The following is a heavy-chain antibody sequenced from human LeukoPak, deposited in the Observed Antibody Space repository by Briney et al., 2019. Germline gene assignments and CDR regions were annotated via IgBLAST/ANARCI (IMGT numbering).Heavy chain of an antibody. V-gene: IGHV4-34*01. CDR2: INHSGTT. J-gene: IGHJ6*04. CDR1: GGSFSGYY. D-gene: IGHD3-10*01. Sequence: PSETLSLSCAVYGGSFSGYYWTWIRQPPGKGLEWIGEINHSGTTNYNPSLKSRVTISEDTSKNQFSLKLRSVTAADTAVYYCARGGITMAYYGMDVWGRGTPVTVSS. CDR3: ARGGITMAYYGMDV.